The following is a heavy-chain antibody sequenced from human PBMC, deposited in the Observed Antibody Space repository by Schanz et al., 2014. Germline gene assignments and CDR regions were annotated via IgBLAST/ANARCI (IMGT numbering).Heavy chain of an antibody. V-gene: IGHV3-48*02. CDR2: IGSSSTTM. J-gene: IGHJ6*02. Sequence: EVYLVESGGGLVQPGGSLRLSCAASGFTFFTYNMNWVRQAPGRGLEWTSYIGSSSTTMYYADSVKGRFTISRDNAKNSLYLQMNSLRDEDTAVYYCARDHPHRGVTGYYNDVWGQGTSVTVSS. D-gene: IGHD3-9*01. CDR1: GFTFFTYN. CDR3: ARDHPHRGVTGYYNDV.